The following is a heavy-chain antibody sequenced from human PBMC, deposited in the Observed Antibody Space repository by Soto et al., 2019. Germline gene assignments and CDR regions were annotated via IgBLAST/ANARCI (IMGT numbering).Heavy chain of an antibody. CDR3: AKVSPLSTRSTKGRFSGDY. J-gene: IGHJ4*02. CDR2: ISYDGSNK. CDR1: GFTFSSYG. Sequence: QVQLVESGGGVVQPGRSLRLSCAASGFTFSSYGMHWVRQAPGKGLEWVAVISYDGSNKYYADSVKGRFTISRDNSKNTLYLQMNRPGAEDTAVYYCAKVSPLSTRSTKGRFSGDYWVQGTLVTVSS. D-gene: IGHD2-2*01. V-gene: IGHV3-30*18.